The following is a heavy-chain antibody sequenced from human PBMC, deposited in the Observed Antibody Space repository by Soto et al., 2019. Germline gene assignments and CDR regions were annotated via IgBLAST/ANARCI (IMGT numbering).Heavy chain of an antibody. CDR2: IIGSCGST. CDR1: GFTFSSYA. CDR3: AKDSRITMVRGVIPTSGYYFDY. Sequence: TGGSLRLSCAASGFTFSSYAMSWVRQAPGKGLEWVSVIIGSCGSTYYADSVKCRFTISRDNSKNTLYLQMNSLRAEDTAVYYCAKDSRITMVRGVIPTSGYYFDYWGQGTLVTVSS. D-gene: IGHD3-10*01. J-gene: IGHJ4*02. V-gene: IGHV3-23*01.